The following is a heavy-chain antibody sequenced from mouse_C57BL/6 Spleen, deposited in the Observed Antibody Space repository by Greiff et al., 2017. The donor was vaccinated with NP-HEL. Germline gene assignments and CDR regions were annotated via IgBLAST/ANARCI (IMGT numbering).Heavy chain of an antibody. CDR1: GYSFTDYY. D-gene: IGHD2-5*01. CDR3: ARKDYSNYYFDY. CDR2: FYPGSGNT. J-gene: IGHJ2*01. V-gene: IGHV1-76*01. Sequence: QVQLQQSGAELVRPGASVKLSCKASGYSFTDYYITWVKQRPGQGLEWIARFYPGSGNTYYNEKFKSQATLTADKSSSTAYMQLSSLTSEDSAVYFCARKDYSNYYFDYWGQGTTRTVSS.